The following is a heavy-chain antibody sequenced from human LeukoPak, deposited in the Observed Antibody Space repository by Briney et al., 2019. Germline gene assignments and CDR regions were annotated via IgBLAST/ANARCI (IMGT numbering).Heavy chain of an antibody. CDR3: ARTSSYSPFDY. V-gene: IGHV3-23*01. Sequence: WVSAISGSGGSTYYADSVKGRFTISRDNSKNTLYLQMNSLRAEDTAVYYCARTSSYSPFDYWGQGTLVTVSS. D-gene: IGHD2-15*01. CDR2: ISGSGGST. J-gene: IGHJ4*02.